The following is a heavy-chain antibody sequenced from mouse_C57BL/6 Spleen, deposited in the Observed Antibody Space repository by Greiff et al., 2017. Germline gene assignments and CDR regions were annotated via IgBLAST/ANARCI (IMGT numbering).Heavy chain of an antibody. J-gene: IGHJ3*01. CDR3: ARGMVTGAY. V-gene: IGHV1-82*01. CDR1: GYAFSSSW. CDR2: IYPGDGDT. Sequence: QVQLQQSGPELVKPGASVKISCKASGYAFSSSWMNWVKQRPGKGLEWIGRIYPGDGDTNYNGKFKGKATLTADKSSSTAYMQLSSLTSEDSAVYCCARGMVTGAYWGQGTLVTVSA. D-gene: IGHD2-3*01.